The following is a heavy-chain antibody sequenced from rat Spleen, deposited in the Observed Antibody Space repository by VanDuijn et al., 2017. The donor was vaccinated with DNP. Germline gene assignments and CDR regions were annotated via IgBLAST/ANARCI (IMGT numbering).Heavy chain of an antibody. V-gene: IGHV5S10*01. CDR2: IIYDGGGT. D-gene: IGHD1-7*01. CDR1: GFTFSNYG. CDR3: ATEDYGYPFDY. Sequence: EVQLVESGGGLVQFGRSLKLSCAASGFTFSNYGMAWVRQAPKKGLEWVATIIYDGGGTYYRDSVKGRFTISRDNAKSTLYLQMDSLRSEDTATYYCATEDYGYPFDYWGQGVMVTVSS. J-gene: IGHJ2*01.